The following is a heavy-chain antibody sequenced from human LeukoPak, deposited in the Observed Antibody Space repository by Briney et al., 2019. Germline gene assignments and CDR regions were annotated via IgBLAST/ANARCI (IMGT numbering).Heavy chain of an antibody. Sequence: SETLFLTCTVSGGSISSSSYYWGWIRQPPGKGLEWIGSIYYSGSTYYNPSLKSRVTISIDPSKNQFSLKLSSVTAADTAIYYCVKDNGRWFDPWGQGTLVIVSS. CDR3: VKDNGRWFDP. V-gene: IGHV4-39*07. CDR1: GGSISSSSYY. J-gene: IGHJ5*02. D-gene: IGHD1-26*01. CDR2: IYYSGST.